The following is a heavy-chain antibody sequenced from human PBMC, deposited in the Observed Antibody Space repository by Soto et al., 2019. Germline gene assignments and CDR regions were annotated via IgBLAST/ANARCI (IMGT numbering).Heavy chain of an antibody. J-gene: IGHJ1*01. CDR3: AKKYFQH. V-gene: IGHV3-30*18. Sequence: QVQLVESGGGVVQPGRSLRLSCAASGFTFSTYGMHWVRQAPGKGLEWVAVISHDGSNKHYADSVKGRFTISRDNSKNTLYLQMNSLRAKDTAVYYCAKKYFQHWGQGTLVTVSS. CDR1: GFTFSTYG. CDR2: ISHDGSNK.